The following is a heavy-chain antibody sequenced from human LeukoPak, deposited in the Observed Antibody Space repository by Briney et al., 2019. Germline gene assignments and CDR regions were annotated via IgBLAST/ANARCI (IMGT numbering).Heavy chain of an antibody. D-gene: IGHD1-26*01. CDR1: GFTVSSNY. CDR2: IYSGGST. CDR3: ARFREVGGTSGGFDY. J-gene: IGHJ4*02. V-gene: IGHV3-53*01. Sequence: PGGSLRLSCAASGFTVSSNYMSWVRQAPGKGLEWVSVIYSGGSTYYADSVKGRFTISRDNSKNTLYLQMNSLRAEDTAVYYCARFREVGGTSGGFDYWGQGTLVTVSS.